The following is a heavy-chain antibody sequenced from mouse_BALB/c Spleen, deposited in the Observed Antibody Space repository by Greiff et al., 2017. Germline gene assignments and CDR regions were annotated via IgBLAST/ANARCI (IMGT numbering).Heavy chain of an antibody. D-gene: IGHD1-1*01. CDR1: GFSLTSYD. J-gene: IGHJ2*01. CDR2: IWTGGGT. V-gene: IGHV2-9-2*01. CDR3: VRDNGSSWRYFDY. Sequence: QVQLKQSGPGLVAPSQSLSITCTVSGFSLTSYDISWIRQPPGKGLEWLGVIWTGGGTNYNSAFMSRLSISKDNSKSQVFLKMNSLQTDDTAIYYCVRDNGSSWRYFDYWGQGTTLTVSS.